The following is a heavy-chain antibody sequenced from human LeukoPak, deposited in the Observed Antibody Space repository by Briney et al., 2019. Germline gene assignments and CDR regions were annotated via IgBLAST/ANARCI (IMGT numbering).Heavy chain of an antibody. J-gene: IGHJ5*02. Sequence: AASVKVSCKASGGTFSSYAISWVRQAPGQGLEWMGGIIPIFGTANYAQKFQGRVTITADESTSTAYMELSSLRSEDTAAYYCARDCSGGSCWNWFDPWGQGTLVTVSS. V-gene: IGHV1-69*13. CDR3: ARDCSGGSCWNWFDP. CDR1: GGTFSSYA. CDR2: IIPIFGTA. D-gene: IGHD2-15*01.